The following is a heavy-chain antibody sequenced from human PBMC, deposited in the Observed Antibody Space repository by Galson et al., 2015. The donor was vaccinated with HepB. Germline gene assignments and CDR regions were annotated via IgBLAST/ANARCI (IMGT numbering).Heavy chain of an antibody. CDR1: GFTFSIYS. V-gene: IGHV3-21*01. J-gene: IGHJ4*02. D-gene: IGHD4-17*01. Sequence: SLRLSCAASGFTFSIYSMNWVRQAPGKGLEWLSSITSSGDYTFYAASVNGRFTISRDTAKNSLYLQMNSLRAEDTAVYYCARDLYGDYSIDYWGQGTLVTVPS. CDR2: ITSSGDYT. CDR3: ARDLYGDYSIDY.